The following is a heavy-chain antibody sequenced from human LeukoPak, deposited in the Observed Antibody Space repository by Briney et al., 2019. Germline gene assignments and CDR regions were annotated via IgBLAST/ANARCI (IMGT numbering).Heavy chain of an antibody. D-gene: IGHD1-26*01. CDR2: IYTSGST. Sequence: SETLFLTCTVSGGSISSYYWSWIRQPPGKGLEWIGYIYTSGSTNYNPSLKSRVTISVDTSKNQFSLKLSSVTAADTAVYYCARQRIVGALFDYWGQGTLVTVSS. CDR3: ARQRIVGALFDY. V-gene: IGHV4-4*09. CDR1: GGSISSYY. J-gene: IGHJ4*02.